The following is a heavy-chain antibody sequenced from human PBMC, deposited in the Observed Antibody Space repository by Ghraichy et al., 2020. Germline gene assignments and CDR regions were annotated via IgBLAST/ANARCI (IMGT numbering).Heavy chain of an antibody. CDR2: INHSGST. Sequence: SETLSLTCAVYGGSFSGYYWSWIRQPPGKGLEWIGEINHSGSTNYNPSLKSRVTISVDTSKNQFSLKLSSVTAADTAVYYCARGVALEWLLFRYYGMDVWGQGTTVTVSS. J-gene: IGHJ6*02. CDR3: ARGVALEWLLFRYYGMDV. V-gene: IGHV4-34*01. CDR1: GGSFSGYY. D-gene: IGHD3-3*01.